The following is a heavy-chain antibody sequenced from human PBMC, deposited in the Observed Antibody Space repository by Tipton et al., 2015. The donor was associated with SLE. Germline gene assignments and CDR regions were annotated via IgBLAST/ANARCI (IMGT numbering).Heavy chain of an antibody. CDR2: IYYSGNT. J-gene: IGHJ4*02. V-gene: IGHV4-39*06. CDR3: ARHRGYFTVSDYLDY. D-gene: IGHD3-10*01. CDR1: GGSISITSYY. Sequence: TLSLTCTVSGGSISITSYYWGWIRQSPGKGLEWIGNIYYSGNTYYSLSLESRVTISVDTSKNQFPLKLSSVTAADTAVYYCARHRGYFTVSDYLDYWGQGTLVTVSS.